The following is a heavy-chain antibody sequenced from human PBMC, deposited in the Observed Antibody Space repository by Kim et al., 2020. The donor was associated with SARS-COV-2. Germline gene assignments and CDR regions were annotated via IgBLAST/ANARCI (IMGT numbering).Heavy chain of an antibody. CDR1: GFTFSSYE. CDR2: ISSGGMTK. D-gene: IGHD2-15*01. J-gene: IGHJ4*02. V-gene: IGHV3-48*03. CDR3: ARTGSGRGNYFDY. Sequence: GGSLRLSCAASGFTFSSYEMNWVRQAPGKGLEWVSYISSGGMTKYYADSVKGRFTISRDTAKNSVYLQMNSLRAEDTAVYYCARTGSGRGNYFDYWGQGSLVTASS.